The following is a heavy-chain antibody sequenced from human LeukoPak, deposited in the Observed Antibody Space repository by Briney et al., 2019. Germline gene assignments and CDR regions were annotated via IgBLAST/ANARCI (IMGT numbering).Heavy chain of an antibody. D-gene: IGHD5-24*01. CDR1: GASISSYY. CDR3: ASSRPDGYNYLGY. J-gene: IGHJ4*02. V-gene: IGHV4-59*08. CDR2: IYYSGNT. Sequence: PSETLSLTCTVSGASISSYYWSWIRQSPGKGLEWIGYIYYSGNTNYNPPLKSRVTISVDTSKNQFSLKLSSVTAADTAVYYCASSRPDGYNYLGYWGQGTLVTVSS.